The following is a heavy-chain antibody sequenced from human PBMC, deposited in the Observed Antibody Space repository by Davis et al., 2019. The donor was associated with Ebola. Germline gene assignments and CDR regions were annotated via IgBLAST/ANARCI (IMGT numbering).Heavy chain of an antibody. CDR2: MYYSGST. CDR3: ARTLPADGMDV. CDR1: GGSISSSSYY. Sequence: SETLSLTCTVPGGSISSSSYYWGWIRQPPGKGLEWIGSMYYSGSTYYNPSLKSRVTISVDTSKNQFSLKLSSVTAADTAVYYCARTLPADGMDVWGKGTTVTVSS. V-gene: IGHV4-39*07. J-gene: IGHJ6*04.